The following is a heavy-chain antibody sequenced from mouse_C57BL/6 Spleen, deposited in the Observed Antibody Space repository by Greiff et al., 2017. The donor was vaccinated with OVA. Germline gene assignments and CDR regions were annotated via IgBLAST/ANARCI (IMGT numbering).Heavy chain of an antibody. J-gene: IGHJ2*01. Sequence: QVQLKQSGAELVKPGASVKLSCKASGYTFTEYTIHWVKQRSGQGLEWIGWFYPGSGSIKYNEKFKDKATLTADKSSSTVYMELSRLTSEDSAVYFCARHEDRRDYGYDNYFDYWGQGTTLTVSS. CDR2: FYPGSGSI. V-gene: IGHV1-62-2*01. CDR3: ARHEDRRDYGYDNYFDY. CDR1: GYTFTEYT. D-gene: IGHD2-2*01.